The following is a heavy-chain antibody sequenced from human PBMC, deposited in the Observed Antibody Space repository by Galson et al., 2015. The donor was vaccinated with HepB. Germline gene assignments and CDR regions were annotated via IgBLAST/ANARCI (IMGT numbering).Heavy chain of an antibody. D-gene: IGHD2-15*01. Sequence: SLRLSCAASGFTFSSYDMHWVRQAPGKGLEWVAVISYDGSNKYYADSVKGRFTISRDNSNNTLYLQLTSLRVEDTAVFYCAKDSGGGHCTRGSCYYFDYWGRGTLVTVSS. CDR2: ISYDGSNK. CDR1: GFTFSSYD. J-gene: IGHJ4*02. V-gene: IGHV3-33*06. CDR3: AKDSGGGHCTRGSCYYFDY.